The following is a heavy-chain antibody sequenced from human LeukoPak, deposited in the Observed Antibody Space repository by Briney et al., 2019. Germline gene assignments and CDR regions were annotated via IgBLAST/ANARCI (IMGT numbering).Heavy chain of an antibody. CDR2: IYYSGST. V-gene: IGHV4-59*12. CDR3: ARLKKYGSGYYYNYYYYYMDV. Sequence: SETLSLTCTVSGGSISSYYWSWIRQPPGKGLEWSGYIYYSGSTNYNPSLKSRVTISVDTSKNHFSLKLSSVTAADTAVYYCARLKKYGSGYYYNYYYYYMDVWGKGTTVTVSS. CDR1: GGSISSYY. J-gene: IGHJ6*03. D-gene: IGHD3-22*01.